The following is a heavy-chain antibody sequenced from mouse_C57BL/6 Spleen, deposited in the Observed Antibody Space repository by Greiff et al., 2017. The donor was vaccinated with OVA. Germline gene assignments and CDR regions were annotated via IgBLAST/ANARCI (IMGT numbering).Heavy chain of an antibody. J-gene: IGHJ1*03. CDR3: ARELYDGYQRYFDV. V-gene: IGHV1-55*01. D-gene: IGHD2-3*01. Sequence: QVQLQQPGAELVKPGASVKMSCKASGYTFTSYWITWVKQRPGQGLEWIGDIYPGSGSTNYNEKFKSKATLTVDTSASTAYMQLSSLTSEDSAVYYCARELYDGYQRYFDVWGTGTTVTVSS. CDR2: IYPGSGST. CDR1: GYTFTSYW.